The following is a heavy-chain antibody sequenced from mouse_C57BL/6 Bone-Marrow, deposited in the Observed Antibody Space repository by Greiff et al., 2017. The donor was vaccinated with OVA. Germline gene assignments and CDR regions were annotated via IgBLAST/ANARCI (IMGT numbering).Heavy chain of an antibody. V-gene: IGHV5-16*01. CDR1: GFTFSDYY. CDR3: ARENYVSPLFDD. J-gene: IGHJ2*01. Sequence: EVQLVESEGGLVQPGSSMKLSCTASGFTFSDYYMAWVRQVPEKGLEWVANIHYDGSSTYYLDSLKGRFIISRDNAKNILYLQMSSLKSEDTATYYCARENYVSPLFDDWGKGTTLTVAS. D-gene: IGHD1-1*01. CDR2: IHYDGSST.